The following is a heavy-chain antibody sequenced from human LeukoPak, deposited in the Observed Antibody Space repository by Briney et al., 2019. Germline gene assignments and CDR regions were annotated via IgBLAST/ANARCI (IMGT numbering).Heavy chain of an antibody. V-gene: IGHV4-38-2*01. Sequence: PSETLSLTCAVSGYSISTGYFWSWIRQSPGQGLEWIGSIFHTGSASYNPSLKSRATLSVDTSKNEFSLKLTSVSAADTAIYYCASPRGTYIDYWGQGTLVIVSS. CDR2: IFHTGSA. CDR3: ASPRGTYIDY. CDR1: GYSISTGYF. J-gene: IGHJ4*02. D-gene: IGHD3-16*01.